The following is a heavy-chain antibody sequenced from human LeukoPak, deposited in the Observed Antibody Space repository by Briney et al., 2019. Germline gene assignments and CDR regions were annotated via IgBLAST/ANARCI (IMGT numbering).Heavy chain of an antibody. Sequence: GGSLRLSCAASAFTFSSYSINWVRQAPGKGLEWVSSIGSSSSYIYYADSVKGRFTVSRDNAKNSLYLQMNSLRAEDTAVYYCAKEKKYYYDSTGYPGYDYWGQGTLVTVSS. CDR3: AKEKKYYYDSTGYPGYDY. J-gene: IGHJ4*02. CDR1: AFTFSSYS. CDR2: IGSSSSYI. V-gene: IGHV3-21*01. D-gene: IGHD3-22*01.